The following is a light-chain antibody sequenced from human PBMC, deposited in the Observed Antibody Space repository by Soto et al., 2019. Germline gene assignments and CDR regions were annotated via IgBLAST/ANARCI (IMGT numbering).Light chain of an antibody. Sequence: DIQMTQSPSTLSASVGDRVTITCRASQSISSWLAWYQQKPGKAPKLLIYDASSLESGVPSRFSGSGSGTEFTLTISSLQPHDFATYYCQQYNSYSLTFGQGTKVEIK. CDR1: QSISSW. CDR2: DAS. J-gene: IGKJ1*01. V-gene: IGKV1-5*01. CDR3: QQYNSYSLT.